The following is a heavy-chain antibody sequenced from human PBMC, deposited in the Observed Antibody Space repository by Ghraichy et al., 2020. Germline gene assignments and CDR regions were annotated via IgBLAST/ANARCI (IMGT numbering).Heavy chain of an antibody. CDR1: GFTFSSYG. Sequence: GGSLRLSCAASGFTFSSYGMHWVRQAPGKGLEWVAVIWYDGSNKYYADSVKGRFTISRDNSKNTLYLQMNGLRAEDTAVYYCARGIRGYSGYDYYFDYWGQGTLVTVSS. V-gene: IGHV3-33*01. CDR3: ARGIRGYSGYDYYFDY. J-gene: IGHJ4*02. D-gene: IGHD5-12*01. CDR2: IWYDGSNK.